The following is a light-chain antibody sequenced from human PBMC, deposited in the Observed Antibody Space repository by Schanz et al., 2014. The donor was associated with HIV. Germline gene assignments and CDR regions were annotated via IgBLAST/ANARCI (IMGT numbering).Light chain of an antibody. V-gene: IGLV2-8*01. CDR1: SSNVGGYNY. J-gene: IGLJ2*01. Sequence: QSALTQPPSASGSRGQSVAISCTGSSSNVGGYNYVSWYQQHPGKAPKLMIYEVDKRPSGVPDRFSGSKSGNTASLTVSGLQAEDEADYYCSSYAGSNNLLFGGGTKLTVL. CDR3: SSYAGSNNLL. CDR2: EVD.